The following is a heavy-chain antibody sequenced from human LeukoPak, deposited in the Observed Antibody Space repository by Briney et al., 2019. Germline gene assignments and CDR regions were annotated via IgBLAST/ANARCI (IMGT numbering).Heavy chain of an antibody. CDR3: ARAYYGSGSYYLFDY. J-gene: IGHJ4*02. CDR2: ISNSGGGT. Sequence: GGSLRLSCVISGFTFSSYAMSWVRQAPGKGLEWVSHISNSGGGTYYADSVKGRFTISRDNSMNTLYLQMNSLRAEDTAVYYCARAYYGSGSYYLFDYWGQGTLVTVSS. CDR1: GFTFSSYA. D-gene: IGHD3-10*01. V-gene: IGHV3-23*01.